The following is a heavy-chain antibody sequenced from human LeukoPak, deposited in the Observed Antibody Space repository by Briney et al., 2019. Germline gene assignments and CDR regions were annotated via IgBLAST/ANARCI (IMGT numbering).Heavy chain of an antibody. V-gene: IGHV4-4*07. J-gene: IGHJ4*02. CDR3: ARGTSRVAY. CDR2: IYASGST. D-gene: IGHD1-1*01. CDR1: GGSISSYY. Sequence: SETLSLTCTVSGGSISSYYWSWIRQPAGKGLGWIGRIYASGSTNYNPSLKSRVTMSVDTSKNQFSLQLGSVTAADTAVYYCARGTSRVAYWGQGTLVTVSS.